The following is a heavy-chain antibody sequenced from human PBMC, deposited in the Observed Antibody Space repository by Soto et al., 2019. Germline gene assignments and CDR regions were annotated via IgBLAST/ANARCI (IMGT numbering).Heavy chain of an antibody. V-gene: IGHV4-31*03. D-gene: IGHD3-10*01. Sequence: PSETLSLTCTVSAGPISSGGNYWIWIRQHPGKGLEWIGYIYYSGSTYYNSSLKSRVTISADTSKNQFSLKLSSVTAADTAVYYCARVSGDYYYGMDVWGQGTTVTVSS. J-gene: IGHJ6*02. CDR2: IYYSGST. CDR3: ARVSGDYYYGMDV. CDR1: AGPISSGGNY.